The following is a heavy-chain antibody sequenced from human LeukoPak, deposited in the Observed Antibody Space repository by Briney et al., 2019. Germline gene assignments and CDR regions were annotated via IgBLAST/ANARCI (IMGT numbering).Heavy chain of an antibody. D-gene: IGHD3-9*01. Sequence: ASVKVSCKASGYTFTSYGISWVRQAPGQGLEWMGWISAYNGSTNYAQKLQGRVTMTTDTSTSTAYMELSNLRSEDTAVYYCARVLPTHYDILTGYGDYWGQGTLVTVSS. CDR3: ARVLPTHYDILTGYGDY. CDR2: ISAYNGST. CDR1: GYTFTSYG. V-gene: IGHV1-18*04. J-gene: IGHJ4*02.